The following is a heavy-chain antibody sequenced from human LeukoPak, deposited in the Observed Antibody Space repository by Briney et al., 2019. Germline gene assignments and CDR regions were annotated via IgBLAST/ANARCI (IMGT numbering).Heavy chain of an antibody. J-gene: IGHJ6*03. CDR2: ISSSGSTI. V-gene: IGHV3-48*03. D-gene: IGHD3-3*01. CDR3: AREAYYDFWAGGYYYYYMDV. Sequence: GGSLRLSCAASGFTFSSYEMNWVRQAPGKGLEWVSYISSSGSTIYYADSVKGRFTISRDNAKNSLYLQMNSLRVEDTAVYYCAREAYYDFWAGGYYYYYMDVWGKGTTVTVSS. CDR1: GFTFSSYE.